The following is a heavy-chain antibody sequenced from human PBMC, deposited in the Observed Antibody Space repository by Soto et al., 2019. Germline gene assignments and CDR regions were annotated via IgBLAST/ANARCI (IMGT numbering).Heavy chain of an antibody. Sequence: SETLSLTCTVSGGSISSYYWSWIRQPPGKGLEWIGYIYYSGSTNYNPSLKSRVTISVDTSKNQFSLKLSSVTAADTAVYYCARSSGEYQLPHYYYYYMDVWGKGTTVTVSS. CDR1: GGSISSYY. CDR3: ARSSGEYQLPHYYYYYMDV. J-gene: IGHJ6*03. V-gene: IGHV4-59*01. CDR2: IYYSGST. D-gene: IGHD2-2*01.